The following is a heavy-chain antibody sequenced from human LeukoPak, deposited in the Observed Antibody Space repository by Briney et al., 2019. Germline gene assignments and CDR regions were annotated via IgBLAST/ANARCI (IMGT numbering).Heavy chain of an antibody. J-gene: IGHJ6*01. Sequence: PGGSLRLSCAASGFTFSGFAMSWVRRTPGKGLEWVSGISGTGDNTLYADSVKGRFTISRDNSKKTLYLEMNSLRAEDTAIYYCAKMYGHPRPKYYMDVWGQGTTVTVSS. CDR3: AKMYGHPRPKYYMDV. CDR2: ISGTGDNT. V-gene: IGHV3-23*01. CDR1: GFTFSGFA. D-gene: IGHD1-26*01.